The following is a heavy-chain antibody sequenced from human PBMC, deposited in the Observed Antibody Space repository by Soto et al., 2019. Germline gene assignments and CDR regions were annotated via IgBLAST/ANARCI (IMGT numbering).Heavy chain of an antibody. CDR3: ARHTPAISISDH. CDR1: GGSISSSSYY. J-gene: IGHJ4*02. D-gene: IGHD2-15*01. V-gene: IGHV4-39*01. CDR2: IYYSGSP. Sequence: QLQLQESGPGLVKPSETLSLTCTVSGGSISSSSYYWGWIRQPPGKGLEWIGSIYYSGSPYYNPSLTGRVAISVDTSKNQFSLKLSSVPAADTAVYYCARHTPAISISDHWGQGTLVTVSS.